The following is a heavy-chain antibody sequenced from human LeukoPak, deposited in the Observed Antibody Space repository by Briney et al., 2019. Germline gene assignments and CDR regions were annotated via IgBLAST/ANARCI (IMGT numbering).Heavy chain of an antibody. CDR2: IYYSGST. CDR1: GGSISSYY. V-gene: IGHV4-59*08. Sequence: PSETLSLTCTVSGGSISSYYWSWIRQPPGKGLEWIGYIYYSGSTNYNPSLKSRVTISVDTSKNQFSLKLSSVTAADTAVYYCARHAHNSPYNWFDPWGQGTLVTVSS. J-gene: IGHJ5*02. CDR3: ARHAHNSPYNWFDP. D-gene: IGHD2-21*01.